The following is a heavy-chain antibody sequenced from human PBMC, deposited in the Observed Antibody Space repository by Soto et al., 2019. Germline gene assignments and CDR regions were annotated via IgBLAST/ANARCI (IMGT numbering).Heavy chain of an antibody. CDR2: FSATSENT. CDR1: GFFFSSYT. D-gene: IGHD6-19*01. J-gene: IGHJ4*02. Sequence: EVQLLESGGGLVQPGGSLRLSCVGSGFFFSSYTMTWVRQAPGKGLEWVSSFSATSENTYYADSVRGRFNISRDNSKNTFFLQMNSLTAEDTAMYYCAKARDQQWVRLPFDYWGQGILVIVSS. V-gene: IGHV3-23*01. CDR3: AKARDQQWVRLPFDY.